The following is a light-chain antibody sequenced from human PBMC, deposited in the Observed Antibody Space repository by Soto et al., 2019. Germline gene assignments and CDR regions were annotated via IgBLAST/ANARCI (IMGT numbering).Light chain of an antibody. V-gene: IGLV2-14*01. CDR3: SSYTSSSTEV. Sequence: QSVLTQPASVSGSPGQSITISCTGTSSDVGGYNYVSWCQQHPGKAPKLMIYDVSNRPSGVSNRFSGSKSGNTASLTISGLQAEDEADYYCSSYTSSSTEVFGTGT. CDR2: DVS. J-gene: IGLJ1*01. CDR1: SSDVGGYNY.